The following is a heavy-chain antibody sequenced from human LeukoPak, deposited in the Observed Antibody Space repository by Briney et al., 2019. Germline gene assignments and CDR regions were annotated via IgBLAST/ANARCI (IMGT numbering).Heavy chain of an antibody. D-gene: IGHD6-6*01. CDR3: AKTRSSSSHYFYFMDV. Sequence: PGGSLRLSCAASGFTFSRSAMTWVRQAPGKGLEWVASLSGTRDSRGARYADSVKGRFAISRDDSKSTLFLRMNRLTAEDTAIYYCAKTRSSSSHYFYFMDVWARGVTVTVSS. V-gene: IGHV3-23*01. CDR1: GFTFSRSA. J-gene: IGHJ6*03. CDR2: LSGTRDSRGA.